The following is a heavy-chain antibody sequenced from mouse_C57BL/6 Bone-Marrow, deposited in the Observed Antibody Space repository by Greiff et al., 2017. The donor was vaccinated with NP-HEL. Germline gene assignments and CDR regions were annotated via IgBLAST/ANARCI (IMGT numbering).Heavy chain of an antibody. J-gene: IGHJ3*01. CDR1: GFSLTSYG. D-gene: IGHD1-1*01. CDR2: IWGGGST. Sequence: VKLVESGPGLVAPSQSLSITCTVSGFSLTSYGVDWVRQPPGKGLEWLGVIWGGGSTNYNSALMSRLSISKDNSKSQVFLKMNSLQTDDTAMYYCAKRLDYYGSSIAYWGQGTLVTVSA. CDR3: AKRLDYYGSSIAY. V-gene: IGHV2-9*01.